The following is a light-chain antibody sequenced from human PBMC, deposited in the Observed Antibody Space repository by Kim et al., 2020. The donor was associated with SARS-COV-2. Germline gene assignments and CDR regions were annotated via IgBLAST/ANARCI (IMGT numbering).Light chain of an antibody. CDR1: QSISSH. Sequence: DIQITQSPSSLSASVGDRVTITCRTTQSISSHLNWYQQKPGRAPKLLISAASTLQGGVPSRFSGSGSETDFTLTISSLQPEDFATYFCQQSNITPFTFGPGTKVDIK. J-gene: IGKJ3*01. CDR2: AAS. V-gene: IGKV1-39*01. CDR3: QQSNITPFT.